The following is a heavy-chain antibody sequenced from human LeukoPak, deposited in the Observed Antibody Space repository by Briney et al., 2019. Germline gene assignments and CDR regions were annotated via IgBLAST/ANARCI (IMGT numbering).Heavy chain of an antibody. J-gene: IGHJ4*02. CDR2: INHSGST. D-gene: IGHD5-18*01. V-gene: IGHV4-34*01. Sequence: SETLSLTCAVYGGSFSGYYWSWIRQPPGKGLGWIGEINHSGSTNYNPSLKSRVTISVDTSKNQFSLKLSSVTAADTAVYYCARGPLWYSYGYYFDYWGQGTLVTVSS. CDR1: GGSFSGYY. CDR3: ARGPLWYSYGYYFDY.